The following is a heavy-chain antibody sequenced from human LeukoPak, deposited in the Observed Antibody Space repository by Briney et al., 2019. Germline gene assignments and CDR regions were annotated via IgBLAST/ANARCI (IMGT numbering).Heavy chain of an antibody. D-gene: IGHD6-13*01. CDR2: RYHSGST. J-gene: IGHJ6*04. Sequence: SGTLSLTCAVSGGSISSSNWWSWVRQPPGKGLEWIGERYHSGSTNYNPSLKSRVTISVDKSKHQFSLKLSSVTAADPAVYYCASVAAAGRHGGMDVWGKGTTVRVSS. CDR1: GGSISSSNW. V-gene: IGHV4-4*02. CDR3: ASVAAAGRHGGMDV.